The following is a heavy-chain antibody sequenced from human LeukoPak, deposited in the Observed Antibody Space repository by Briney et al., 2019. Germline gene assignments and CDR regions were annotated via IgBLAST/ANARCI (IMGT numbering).Heavy chain of an antibody. CDR3: ARERTTVTTYDFEC. Sequence: PEGSLRLSCAASGFTFSSYSMNWVRQAPGKGLEWVSYISSSTSTIYYADSVKGRFTISRDNAKNSLYLQMNSLRAEDTAVYYCARERTTVTTYDFECWGQGTLVTVSS. V-gene: IGHV3-48*04. CDR2: ISSSTSTI. J-gene: IGHJ4*02. D-gene: IGHD4-17*01. CDR1: GFTFSSYS.